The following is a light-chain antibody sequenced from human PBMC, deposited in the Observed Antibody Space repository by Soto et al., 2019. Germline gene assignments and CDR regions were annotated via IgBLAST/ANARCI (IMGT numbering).Light chain of an antibody. CDR1: QTVRNNY. CDR2: DAS. V-gene: IGKV3-20*01. J-gene: IGKJ5*01. CDR3: QQYGSSIT. Sequence: EFVLAQSPCTLSLSPGERATLSCRASQTVRNNYLAWYQQKPGQAPRLLIYDASSRATGIPDRFSGGGSGTDFTLTISRLEPEDFAVYYCQQYGSSITFGQGTRLEIK.